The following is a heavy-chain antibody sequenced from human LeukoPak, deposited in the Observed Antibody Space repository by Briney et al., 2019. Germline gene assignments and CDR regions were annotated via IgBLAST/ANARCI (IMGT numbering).Heavy chain of an antibody. V-gene: IGHV4-59*02. D-gene: IGHD2-15*01. CDR2: IDYSGST. CDR1: GGSVSSSY. CDR3: ARGIGYCSDGSCYPSWYFDL. J-gene: IGHJ2*01. Sequence: SETLSLTWSVAGGSVSSSYWSWIRQPPGKGLEWIGYIDYSGSTNYNPSLKSRVTISVDTSKNQFSLKLSSVTAADTAVYYCARGIGYCSDGSCYPSWYFDLWGRGTLVTVSS.